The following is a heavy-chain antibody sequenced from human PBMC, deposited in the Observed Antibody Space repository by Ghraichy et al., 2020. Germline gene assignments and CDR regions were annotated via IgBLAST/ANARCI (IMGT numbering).Heavy chain of an antibody. CDR1: GFTFSSYW. J-gene: IGHJ6*02. CDR2: IKQDGSEK. CDR3: ARDSIHPYIAAAGTYYYGMDV. Sequence: GGSLRLSCAASGFTFSSYWMSWVRQAPGKGLEWVANIKQDGSEKYYVDSVKGQFTISRDNAKNSLYLQMNSLRAEDTAVYYCARDSIHPYIAAAGTYYYGMDVWGQGTTVTVSS. D-gene: IGHD6-13*01. V-gene: IGHV3-7*01.